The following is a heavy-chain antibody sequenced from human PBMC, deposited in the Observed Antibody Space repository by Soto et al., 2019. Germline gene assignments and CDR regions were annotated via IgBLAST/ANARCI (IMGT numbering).Heavy chain of an antibody. J-gene: IGHJ5*02. Sequence: PSETLSLTCAVYGGSFSGYYWSWIRQPPGKGLEWIGDIYYSGSTYYNPSLKSRVTISVDTSKNQFSLKLSSVTAADTAVYYCASFFGVVNLWFDPWGQGALVTVSS. D-gene: IGHD3-3*01. V-gene: IGHV4-34*09. CDR3: ASFFGVVNLWFDP. CDR2: IYYSGST. CDR1: GGSFSGYY.